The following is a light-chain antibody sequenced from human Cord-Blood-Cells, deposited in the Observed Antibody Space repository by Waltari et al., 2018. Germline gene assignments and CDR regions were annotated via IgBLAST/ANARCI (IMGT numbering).Light chain of an antibody. CDR1: SSDVGGYNY. CDR2: EVS. V-gene: IGLV2-8*01. CDR3: SSYAGSNNYV. J-gene: IGLJ1*01. Sequence: QSALTQPPSASGSPGQSVTISCTGPSSDVGGYNYVSGYQQHPGKAPKLMIYEVSKRPSGVPDRFSGSKSGNTASLTVSGLQAEDEADYYCSSYAGSNNYVFGTGTKVTVL.